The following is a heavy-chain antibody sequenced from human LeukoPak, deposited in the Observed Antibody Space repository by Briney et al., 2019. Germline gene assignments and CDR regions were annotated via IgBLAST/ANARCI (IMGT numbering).Heavy chain of an antibody. V-gene: IGHV3-30*04. CDR1: GFTFSSYA. CDR2: ISYDGSNK. J-gene: IGHJ5*02. Sequence: GGSLRLSCAASGFTFSSYAMHWVCQAPGKGLEWVAVISYDGSNKYYADSVKGRFTISRDNSKNTLYLQMNSLRAEDTAVSYCARERVPSIAARRGLFDPWGQGTLVTVSS. CDR3: ARERVPSIAARRGLFDP. D-gene: IGHD6-6*01.